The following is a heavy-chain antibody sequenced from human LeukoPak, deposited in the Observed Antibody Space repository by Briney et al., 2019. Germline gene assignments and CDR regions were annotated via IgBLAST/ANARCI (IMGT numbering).Heavy chain of an antibody. Sequence: GGSLRLSCAASGFTFSSYGMHWVRQAPGKGLEWVAVIWYDGSNKYYADSVKGRFTISRDNSKNTLYLQMNSLRAEDTAVYYCAKDLPYDSSFEGGRGTLVTVSS. CDR1: GFTFSSYG. D-gene: IGHD3-22*01. CDR3: AKDLPYDSSFE. CDR2: IWYDGSNK. V-gene: IGHV3-33*06. J-gene: IGHJ2*01.